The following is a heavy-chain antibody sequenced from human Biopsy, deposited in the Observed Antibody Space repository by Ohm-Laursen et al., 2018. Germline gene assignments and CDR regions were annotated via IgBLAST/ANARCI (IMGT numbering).Heavy chain of an antibody. Sequence: SETLSLTCTVSGGSISSDYWSWIRQTPGKGLEWIGYIYYSGSTNYNPSLKSRVTISVDTSKNQFSLRLNSVTAEDTALYYCARDSWWELLPNPTQPFDYWGQGTLVTVSS. V-gene: IGHV4-59*01. D-gene: IGHD1-26*01. CDR1: GGSISSDY. CDR2: IYYSGST. J-gene: IGHJ4*02. CDR3: ARDSWWELLPNPTQPFDY.